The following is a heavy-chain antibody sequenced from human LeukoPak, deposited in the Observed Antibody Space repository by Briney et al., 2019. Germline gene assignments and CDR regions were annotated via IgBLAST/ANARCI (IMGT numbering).Heavy chain of an antibody. CDR1: GFTFSSYE. Sequence: GGSLRLSCAASGFTFSSYEMHWVRQAPGKGLEWVSYISSSGSTIYYADSVKGRFTISRDNAKNSLYLQMNSLRAEDTAVYYCARELYGSGSYYFDYWGQGTLVTVSS. V-gene: IGHV3-48*03. J-gene: IGHJ4*02. CDR2: ISSSGSTI. CDR3: ARELYGSGSYYFDY. D-gene: IGHD3-10*01.